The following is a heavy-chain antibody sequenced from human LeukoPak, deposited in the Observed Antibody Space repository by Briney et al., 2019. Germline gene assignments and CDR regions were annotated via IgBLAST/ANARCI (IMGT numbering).Heavy chain of an antibody. J-gene: IGHJ6*03. CDR3: ARHTASGYSYGAYYHYMDV. D-gene: IGHD5-18*01. V-gene: IGHV5-51*01. Sequence: KFGESLKISCKGSGYSYTSYWIGSVRQMPGKCLEWMGNIYPGDSDTRYSPSFQGQVTISADKSISTAYLQWSSLKASDPAMYFCARHTASGYSYGAYYHYMDVWGKGTTVTVSS. CDR2: IYPGDSDT. CDR1: GYSYTSYW.